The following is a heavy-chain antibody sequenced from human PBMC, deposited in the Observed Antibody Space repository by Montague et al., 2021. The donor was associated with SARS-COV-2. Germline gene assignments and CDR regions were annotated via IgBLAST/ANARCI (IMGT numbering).Heavy chain of an antibody. CDR2: INHNRST. Sequence: SETLSLTCTVYGGSFSGYYWNWIRKPPGKGLEWIGDINHNRSTNHNHSLKSRVTMSVDTSKNQFSLKLSSVTAADTAVYYCARGARQGYGFRLGSFDSWGQGTLVTVSS. CDR3: ARGARQGYGFRLGSFDS. V-gene: IGHV4-34*01. CDR1: GGSFSGYY. J-gene: IGHJ4*02. D-gene: IGHD3-10*01.